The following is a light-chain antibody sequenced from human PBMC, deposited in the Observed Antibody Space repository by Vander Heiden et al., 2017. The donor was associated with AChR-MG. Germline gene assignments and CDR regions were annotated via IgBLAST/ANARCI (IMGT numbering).Light chain of an antibody. CDR3: CSYAGSFTGV. J-gene: IGLJ3*02. Sequence: QSAPTQPRPVSGSPGHSVTISCTGTSRDVGGYKYGSWYQHQPGKAPVLMMYDVSKRPSGVPDRFSGSKSGNTDSLTISGLQAEDEADDYCCSYAGSFTGVFGGGTKLTV. CDR2: DVS. CDR1: SRDVGGYKY. V-gene: IGLV2-11*01.